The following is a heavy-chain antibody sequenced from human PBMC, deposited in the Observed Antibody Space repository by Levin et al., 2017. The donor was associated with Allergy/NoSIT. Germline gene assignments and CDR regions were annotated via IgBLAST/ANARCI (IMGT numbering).Heavy chain of an antibody. Sequence: ASVKVSCKASGYTFTDYYMHWVRQAPGQGLEWMGWINSNSGGTNYAQKFQGRVTMTRDTSISTTYMELSRLKSDDTAVYYCVRDGSSSGWYGDYWGQGTLVTVSS. D-gene: IGHD6-19*01. CDR2: INSNSGGT. CDR3: VRDGSSSGWYGDY. V-gene: IGHV1-2*02. CDR1: GYTFTDYY. J-gene: IGHJ4*02.